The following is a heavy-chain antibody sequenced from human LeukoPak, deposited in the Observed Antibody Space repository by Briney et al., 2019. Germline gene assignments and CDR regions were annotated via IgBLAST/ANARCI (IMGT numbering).Heavy chain of an antibody. CDR2: SYYSGST. J-gene: IGHJ6*03. CDR1: GGSISSYY. Sequence: SETLSLTCTVSGGSISSYYWSWIRQPPGKGLEWIGYSYYSGSTNYNPSLKSRVTISVDTSKNQFSLKLSSVTAADTAVYYCARVGSEKLPMGYYYYYMDVWGKGTTVTVSS. CDR3: ARVGSEKLPMGYYYYYMDV. D-gene: IGHD2-15*01. V-gene: IGHV4-59*12.